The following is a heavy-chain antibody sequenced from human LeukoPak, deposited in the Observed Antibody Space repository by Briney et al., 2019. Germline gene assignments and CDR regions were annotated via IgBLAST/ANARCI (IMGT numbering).Heavy chain of an antibody. Sequence: QAGRSLRLSCTVSGFTFGDHAMSWVRQAPGKGLEWVGFIRSKTYGGTTEYAASVKGRFIISRDDSTSIAYLQMNSLKTEDTAVYYCTRGPIQLWLYHGMDVRGQGTTVTVSS. V-gene: IGHV3-49*04. CDR1: GFTFGDHA. CDR2: IRSKTYGGTT. D-gene: IGHD5-18*01. J-gene: IGHJ6*02. CDR3: TRGPIQLWLYHGMDV.